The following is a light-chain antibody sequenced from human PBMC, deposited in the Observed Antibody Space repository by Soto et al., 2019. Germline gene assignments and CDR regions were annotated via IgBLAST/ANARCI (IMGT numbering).Light chain of an antibody. V-gene: IGLV7-43*01. J-gene: IGLJ2*01. Sequence: QAVVTQEPSLPVSPGGTVTLTCASSNGAVTSGDYPNWFQQKPGQAPRSLIYSTSNTHSWTPARFSGSLLGGKAALTLSGVQPEDEAEYYCLLYDGGAVVVGGGTKLTVL. CDR3: LLYDGGAVV. CDR1: NGAVTSGDY. CDR2: STS.